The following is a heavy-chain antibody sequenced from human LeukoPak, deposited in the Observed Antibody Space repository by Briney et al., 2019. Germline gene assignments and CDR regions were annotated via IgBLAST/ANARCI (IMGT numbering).Heavy chain of an antibody. D-gene: IGHD1-1*01. CDR3: ATARATTEVDY. CDR1: GFTFSSYA. Sequence: GGSLRLSCAASGFTFSSYAMSWVRQAPGKGLEWVGRIKSKTDGGATDYAAPVKGRFTISRDDSKNTLYLQMNSLKTEDTAMYYCATARATTEVDYWGQGTLVTVSS. J-gene: IGHJ4*02. CDR2: IKSKTDGGAT. V-gene: IGHV3-15*01.